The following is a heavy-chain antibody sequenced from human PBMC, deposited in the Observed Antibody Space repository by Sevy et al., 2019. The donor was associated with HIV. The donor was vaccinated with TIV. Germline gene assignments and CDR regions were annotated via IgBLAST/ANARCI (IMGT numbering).Heavy chain of an antibody. V-gene: IGHV1-18*01. CDR3: ARDKAEDCSSTSCYSFYYYYGMDV. CDR2: ISAYNGNT. J-gene: IGHJ6*02. CDR1: GYTFTSYG. Sequence: ASVKVSCKASGYTFTSYGIGWVRQAPGQGLEWMGWISAYNGNTNYAQKLQGRVTMTTDTSTSTAYMELRSLRSDDTAVYYCARDKAEDCSSTSCYSFYYYYGMDVWGQGTTVTVSS. D-gene: IGHD2-2*01.